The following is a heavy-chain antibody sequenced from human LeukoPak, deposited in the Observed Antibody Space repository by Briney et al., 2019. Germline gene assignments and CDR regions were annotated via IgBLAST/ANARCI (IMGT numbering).Heavy chain of an antibody. CDR1: GGTFSSYA. J-gene: IGHJ4*02. V-gene: IGHV1-69*05. D-gene: IGHD3-10*01. CDR3: AIGTTMVRGVI. Sequence: ASVKVSCKASGGTFSSYAISWVRQAPGQGLEWMGRIIPIFGTANYAQTFQGRVTITTDESTSTAYMELSSLRSEETAVYYCAIGTTMVRGVIWGQGTLVTVSS. CDR2: IIPIFGTA.